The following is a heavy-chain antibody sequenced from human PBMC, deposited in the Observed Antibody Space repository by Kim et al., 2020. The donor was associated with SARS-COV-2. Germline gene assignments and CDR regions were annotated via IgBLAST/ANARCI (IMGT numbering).Heavy chain of an antibody. J-gene: IGHJ6*02. D-gene: IGHD1-26*01. V-gene: IGHV1-69*01. CDR3: ASRISGSYYYYGMDV. Sequence: QKVQGRVKITADESTSTAYMELSSLRSEDTAVYYCASRISGSYYYYGMDVWGQGTTVTVSS.